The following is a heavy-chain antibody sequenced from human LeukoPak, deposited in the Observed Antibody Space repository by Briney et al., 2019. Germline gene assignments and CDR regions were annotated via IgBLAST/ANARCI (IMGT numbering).Heavy chain of an antibody. D-gene: IGHD6-6*01. J-gene: IGHJ4*02. V-gene: IGHV3-23*01. Sequence: GGSLRLSCAVSGFTFSNYAMSWVRQAPGKGLEWISAITGGGSDTYYADSVKGRFTISRDNSKNTLYLQMNSLRVEDAAVYYCAKGSSSSRLYYFDYWGQGALVTVSS. CDR3: AKGSSSSRLYYFDY. CDR1: GFTFSNYA. CDR2: ITGGGSDT.